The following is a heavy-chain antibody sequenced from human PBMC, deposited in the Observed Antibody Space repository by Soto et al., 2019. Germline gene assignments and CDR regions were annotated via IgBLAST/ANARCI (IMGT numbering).Heavy chain of an antibody. V-gene: IGHV4-59*01. Sequence: SETLSLTCTVSGGSISAYSWSWVRQPPGKGLEWIGNIHYNGNTKYNPSLKSRVTMSLDTSKNQFSLKLSSVTAADTAVYYCARQQWLVLNAFDIWGQGTMVTVSS. J-gene: IGHJ3*02. CDR3: ARQQWLVLNAFDI. CDR2: IHYNGNT. CDR1: GGSISAYS. D-gene: IGHD6-19*01.